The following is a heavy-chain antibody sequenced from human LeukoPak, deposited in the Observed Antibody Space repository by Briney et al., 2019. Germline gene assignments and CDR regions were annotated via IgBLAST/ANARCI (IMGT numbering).Heavy chain of an antibody. D-gene: IGHD3-9*01. CDR1: GGSISSYY. J-gene: IGHJ4*02. CDR2: IYYSGST. Sequence: TSETLSLTCTVSGGSISSYYWSWIRQPPGKGLEWIGYIYYSGSTNYNPSLKSRVTISVDTSKNQFSLKLSSVTAADTAVYYCARQYFNGYYFDYWGQGTLVTVSS. CDR3: ARQYFNGYYFDY. V-gene: IGHV4-59*08.